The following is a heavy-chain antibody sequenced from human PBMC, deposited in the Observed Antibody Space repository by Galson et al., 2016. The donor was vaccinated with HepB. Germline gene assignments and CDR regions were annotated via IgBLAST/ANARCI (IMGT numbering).Heavy chain of an antibody. V-gene: IGHV4-39*01. CDR1: GGSISSSSYY. CDR3: ARTLKFRDDYSKNYYYHGMDV. D-gene: IGHD4-11*01. CDR2: IYYSGST. Sequence: ETLSLTCTVSGGSISSSSYYWGWIRQPPGRGLEWIGNIYYSGSTYYKPSLKSRATISADTSKNQFSLKLSSVTAAATAIYYCARTLKFRDDYSKNYYYHGMDVWGKGTTVTVSS. J-gene: IGHJ6*04.